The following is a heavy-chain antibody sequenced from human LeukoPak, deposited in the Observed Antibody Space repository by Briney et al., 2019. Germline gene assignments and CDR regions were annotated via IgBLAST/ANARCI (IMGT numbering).Heavy chain of an antibody. Sequence: GSLRLSCAASAFTFSSHAMSWVRQTPGKGLEWVSGISAGGGSTHYADSVKGRFTISRDNSKNTLYLHMNSLRAEDTAVYFCAPEVVTLYWGQGTLVTVSS. V-gene: IGHV3-23*01. CDR1: AFTFSSHA. D-gene: IGHD3-22*01. J-gene: IGHJ4*02. CDR2: ISAGGGST. CDR3: APEVVTLY.